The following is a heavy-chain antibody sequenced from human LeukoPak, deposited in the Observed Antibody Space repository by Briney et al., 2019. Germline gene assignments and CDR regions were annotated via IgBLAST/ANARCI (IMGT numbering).Heavy chain of an antibody. D-gene: IGHD1-26*01. CDR2: IYYNGST. CDR1: GASITSSPYY. CDR3: ARTTVIVGATLTEDY. V-gene: IGHV4-39*01. Sequence: SETLSLTCSVSGASITSSPYYWGWIRQPPGKGLEWIGSIYYNGSTYYDPSLKSRVTISVDTSKNQFSLKLSSVTAADTAVYYCARTTVIVGATLTEDYWGQGTLVTVSS. J-gene: IGHJ4*02.